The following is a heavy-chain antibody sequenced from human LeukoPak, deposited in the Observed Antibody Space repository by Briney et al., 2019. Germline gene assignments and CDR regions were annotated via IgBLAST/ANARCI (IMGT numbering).Heavy chain of an antibody. CDR1: GGSFSGYY. D-gene: IGHD3-3*01. V-gene: IGHV4-34*01. J-gene: IGHJ5*02. CDR3: ARYKKFWSGPSNWFDP. Sequence: SETLSLTCAVYGGSFSGYYWSWIRHPPGKGLEWIGEINHSGSTNYNPYLKSRVTISGDTSKNQFSLKLSSVTAADTAVYYCARYKKFWSGPSNWFDPWGQGTLVTVSS. CDR2: INHSGST.